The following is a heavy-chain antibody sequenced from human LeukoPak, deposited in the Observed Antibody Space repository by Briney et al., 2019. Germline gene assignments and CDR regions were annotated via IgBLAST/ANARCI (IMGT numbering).Heavy chain of an antibody. CDR3: ATKQWLAPPPDS. J-gene: IGHJ4*02. V-gene: IGHV3-74*01. Sequence: GGSLRLSCAASGFTFSKYWMLWVRQAPGKGLESVSRINTDGTVTSYADSVKGRFTVSRDNADNTMFLQMNSVRDEDTAVYYCATKQWLAPPPDSWGQGTPVTVSS. D-gene: IGHD6-19*01. CDR2: INTDGTVT. CDR1: GFTFSKYW.